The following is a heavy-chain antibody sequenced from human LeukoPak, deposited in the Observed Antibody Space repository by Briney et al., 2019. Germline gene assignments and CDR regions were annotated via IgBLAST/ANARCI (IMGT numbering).Heavy chain of an antibody. Sequence: GGSLRLSCAASGFTFSSYSMNWVRQAPGKGLEWVSSISSSSSYIYYADSVKGRFTISRDNAKNSLYLQMNSLRAEDTAVYYCAGDLIIIATNWFDPWGQGTLVTVSS. D-gene: IGHD3-10*01. J-gene: IGHJ5*02. CDR3: AGDLIIIATNWFDP. CDR1: GFTFSSYS. CDR2: ISSSSSYI. V-gene: IGHV3-21*01.